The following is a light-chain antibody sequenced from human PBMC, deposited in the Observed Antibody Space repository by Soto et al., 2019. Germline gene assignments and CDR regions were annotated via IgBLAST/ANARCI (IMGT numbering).Light chain of an antibody. J-gene: IGKJ2*01. Sequence: EIVLTQSPATLSVSPGERATLSCRASQSVSSKLAWYQQRPGQAPRLLIYDASTRATGIPARFSGSGSGTEFTLTISSLQSEDFVVYYCQQYNNWPPRTFGQGTKVDIK. CDR2: DAS. V-gene: IGKV3-15*01. CDR1: QSVSSK. CDR3: QQYNNWPPRT.